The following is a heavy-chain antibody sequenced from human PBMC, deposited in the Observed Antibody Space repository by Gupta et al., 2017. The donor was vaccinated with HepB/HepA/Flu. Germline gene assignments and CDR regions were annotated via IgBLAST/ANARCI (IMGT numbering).Heavy chain of an antibody. J-gene: IGHJ4*02. CDR2: ISTSGGTT. CDR1: GFTFSSYA. V-gene: IGHV3-23*01. D-gene: IGHD6-19*01. Sequence: EVQLLESGGGLVQPGGSLRLSCAASGFTFSSYAMSWVRQAPGKGLEWVSGISTSGGTTYYADSVKGRFTISRDNSKNTLYLQMNSLRAEDTAIYYCAKMIAVAASYFDYWGQGTLVTVSS. CDR3: AKMIAVAASYFDY.